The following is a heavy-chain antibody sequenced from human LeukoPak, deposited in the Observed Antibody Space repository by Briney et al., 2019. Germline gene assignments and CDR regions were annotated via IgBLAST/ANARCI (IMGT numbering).Heavy chain of an antibody. J-gene: IGHJ4*02. CDR2: VSTSDTP. Sequence: SETLSLTCSVSNDSINNFYWTWIRQPAGRGLEWIGTVSTSDTPHYNPSLNSRVATSIDKSKTHFSLRLISVAAADTAVYFCAGDYSSLVMGHWGQGTPVTVSS. V-gene: IGHV4-4*07. D-gene: IGHD4-17*01. CDR3: AGDYSSLVMGH. CDR1: NDSINNFY.